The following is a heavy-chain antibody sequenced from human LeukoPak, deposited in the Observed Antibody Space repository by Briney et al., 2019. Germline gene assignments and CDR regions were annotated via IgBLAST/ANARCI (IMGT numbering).Heavy chain of an antibody. CDR3: ARGPGIVVVQAVKY. V-gene: IGHV1-2*02. J-gene: IGHJ4*02. CDR2: INPNSGGT. D-gene: IGHD2-2*01. CDR1: GYTFTGYY. Sequence: ASVKVSCKASGYTFTGYYMHWVRQAPGQGLEWMGWINPNSGGTNYAQKFQGRVTMTRDTSISTAYMELSRLRSDDTAVYYCARGPGIVVVQAVKYWGQGTLVTVSS.